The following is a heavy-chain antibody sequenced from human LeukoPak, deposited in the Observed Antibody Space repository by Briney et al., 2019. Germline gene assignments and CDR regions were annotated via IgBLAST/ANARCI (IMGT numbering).Heavy chain of an antibody. V-gene: IGHV4-39*01. CDR2: IYYSGST. CDR3: ARSTMWFSGLVS. D-gene: IGHD2-2*01. J-gene: IGHJ5*02. CDR1: GGSISSSSYY. Sequence: SETLSLTCTVSGGSISSSSYYWGWIRQPPGKGLEWIGSIYYSGSTYYNPSLKSRVTISVDTSKNQFSLKLNSVTAADTAVYHCARSTMWFSGLVSWGQGTLVTVSS.